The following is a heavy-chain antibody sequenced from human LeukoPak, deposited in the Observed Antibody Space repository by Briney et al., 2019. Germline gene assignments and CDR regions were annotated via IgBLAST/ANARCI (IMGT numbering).Heavy chain of an antibody. D-gene: IGHD4-17*01. CDR2: SKNKANSYTT. J-gene: IGHJ4*02. CDR1: GFTFSDHY. V-gene: IGHV3-72*01. Sequence: GGSLRLSCAASGFTFSDHYMDWVRQAPGKGLEWVGRSKNKANSYTTEYAASVKGRFAISRDDSKNSLYLQMNSLKTEDTAVYYCASFTVTNAYWGQGILVTVSP. CDR3: ASFTVTNAY.